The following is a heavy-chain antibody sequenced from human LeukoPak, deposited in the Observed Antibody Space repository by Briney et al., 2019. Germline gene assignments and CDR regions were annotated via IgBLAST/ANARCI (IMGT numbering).Heavy chain of an antibody. CDR2: INPNSGGT. D-gene: IGHD2-2*02. CDR1: GYTFTGYY. J-gene: IGHJ4*02. Sequence: ASVKVSCKASGYTFTGYYMHWVRQAPGQGLAWMGWINPNSGGTNYAQKFQGRVTMTRDTSISTAYMELSRLRSDDTAVYYCAKGAQTKIQYCSSTSCYTDYWGQGTLVTVSS. V-gene: IGHV1-2*02. CDR3: AKGAQTKIQYCSSTSCYTDY.